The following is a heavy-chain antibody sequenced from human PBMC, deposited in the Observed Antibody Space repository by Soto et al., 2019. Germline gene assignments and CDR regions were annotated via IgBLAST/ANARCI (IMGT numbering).Heavy chain of an antibody. J-gene: IGHJ4*02. V-gene: IGHV4-34*01. CDR1: GGSFSGYY. D-gene: IGHD3-16*02. CDR2: INHSGST. CDR3: ARSTRGVIAY. Sequence: SETLSLTCAVYGGSFSGYYWSWIRQPPGKGLEWIGEINHSGSTNYNPSLKSRVTISVDTSKNQFSLKLSSVTAADTAVYYCARSTRGVIAYWGQGTLVTVSS.